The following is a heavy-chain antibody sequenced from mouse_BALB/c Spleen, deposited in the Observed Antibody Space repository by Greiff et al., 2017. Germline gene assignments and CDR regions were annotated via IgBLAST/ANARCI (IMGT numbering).Heavy chain of an antibody. V-gene: IGHV2-6-2*01. CDR1: GFSLTSYG. J-gene: IGHJ3*01. CDR3: AGYYYGSSAWFAY. D-gene: IGHD1-1*01. CDR2: IWSDGST. Sequence: VHLVESGPDLVAPSQSLSITCTVSGFSLTSYGVHWVRQPPGKGLEWLVVIWSDGSTTYNSALKSRISISKDNSKSQVFFKMNSLHANDTAIYYWAGYYYGSSAWFAYWGQGTLVTVSA.